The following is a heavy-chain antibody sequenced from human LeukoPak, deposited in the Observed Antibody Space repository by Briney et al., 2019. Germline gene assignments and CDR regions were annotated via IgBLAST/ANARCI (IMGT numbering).Heavy chain of an antibody. CDR3: ARHGTLGSTTYPLDY. V-gene: IGHV4-59*08. CDR1: GGSISSYY. Sequence: PSETLSLTCTVSGGSISSYYWSWIRQAPGKGLEWIGNIYYSGSTNYSPSLKSRVTISVDTSKNQFSLKLGSVTAADTAVYYCARHGTLGSTTYPLDYWGQGTLVTVSS. D-gene: IGHD1-26*01. CDR2: IYYSGST. J-gene: IGHJ4*02.